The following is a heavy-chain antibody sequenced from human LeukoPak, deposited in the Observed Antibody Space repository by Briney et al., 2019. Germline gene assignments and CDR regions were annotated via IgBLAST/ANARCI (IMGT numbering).Heavy chain of an antibody. Sequence: PGGSLRLSCAASGFTFSNAWMSWVRQAPGKGLEWVGRIQSKTDGRITDYAAPVKGRFTISRDDSKNTLYLQMNSLKTEDSAVYYCTTDLNARGNYYDSSGYVSTIDYWGQGTLVTVSS. CDR1: GFTFSNAW. CDR3: TTDLNARGNYYDSSGYVSTIDY. V-gene: IGHV3-15*01. CDR2: IQSKTDGRIT. D-gene: IGHD3-22*01. J-gene: IGHJ4*02.